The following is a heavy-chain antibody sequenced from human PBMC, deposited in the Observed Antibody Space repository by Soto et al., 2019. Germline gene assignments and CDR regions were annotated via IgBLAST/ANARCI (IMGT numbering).Heavy chain of an antibody. D-gene: IGHD6-13*01. J-gene: IGHJ4*02. Sequence: QVQLVESGGGVVQPGRSLRLSCAASGFTFSSYGMHWVRQAPGKGLEWVAVISYDGSNKYYADSVKGRFTISRDNSKNTLYLQMNGLRAEDTAVYYCAKDIGCSGWYWSATLDYCGQGTLVTVSS. CDR3: AKDIGCSGWYWSATLDY. CDR2: ISYDGSNK. V-gene: IGHV3-30*18. CDR1: GFTFSSYG.